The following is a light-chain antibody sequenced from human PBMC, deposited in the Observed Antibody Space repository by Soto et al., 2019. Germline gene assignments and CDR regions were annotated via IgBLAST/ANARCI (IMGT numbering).Light chain of an antibody. CDR3: QQYNNWPFT. Sequence: IVLTQSPATLSVSPGERATLSCRASQSVSSNLAWHQQRPGQAPRLLIYGASTRATGVPARFSGGGSGTEFTLTIASLESEDFEVYWCQQYNNWPFTFGTGTRLEIK. CDR1: QSVSSN. V-gene: IGKV3D-15*01. J-gene: IGKJ5*01. CDR2: GAS.